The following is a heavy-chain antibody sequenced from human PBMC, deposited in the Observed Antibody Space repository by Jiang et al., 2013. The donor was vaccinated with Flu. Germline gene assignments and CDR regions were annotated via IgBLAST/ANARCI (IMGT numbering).Heavy chain of an antibody. CDR3: ARDSYYDFWSGRLSYYYYGMDV. J-gene: IGHJ6*02. V-gene: IGHV7-4-1*01. D-gene: IGHD3-3*01. CDR1: GYTFTSYA. CDR2: INTNTGNP. Sequence: QSGSELKKPGASVKASCKASGYTFTSYAMNWVRQAPGQGLEWMGWINTNTGNPTYAQGFTGRFVFSLDTSVSTAYLQICSLKAEDTAVYYCARDSYYDFWSGRLSYYYYGMDVWGQGTTVTVSS.